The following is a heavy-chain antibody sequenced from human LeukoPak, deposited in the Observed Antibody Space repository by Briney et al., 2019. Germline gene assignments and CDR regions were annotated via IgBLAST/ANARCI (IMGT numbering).Heavy chain of an antibody. CDR2: IIPILGIA. CDR3: ARLWDWIQLGLDY. J-gene: IGHJ4*02. CDR1: GGTFSSYA. Sequence: ASVKVSCKASGGTFSSYAISWVRQAPGQGLEWMGRIIPILGIANYAQKFQGRVTITADKSTSTAYMELSSLRSEDTAVYYCARLWDWIQLGLDYWGQGTLVTVSS. V-gene: IGHV1-69*04. D-gene: IGHD5-18*01.